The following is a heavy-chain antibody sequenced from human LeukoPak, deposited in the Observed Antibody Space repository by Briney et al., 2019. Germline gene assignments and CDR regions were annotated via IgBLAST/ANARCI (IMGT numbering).Heavy chain of an antibody. Sequence: PGGSLRLSCAASGFTFSNYWMNWVRQGPGKGLMWVSRINGDGSTTKYADSVKGQFTISRDNAKNTLYLQMNSLRVEDTAVYYCVRGLDYGRSVASDYWGQGTLVTVSS. CDR1: GFTFSNYW. V-gene: IGHV3-74*03. J-gene: IGHJ4*02. CDR3: VRGLDYGRSVASDY. CDR2: INGDGSTT. D-gene: IGHD3-22*01.